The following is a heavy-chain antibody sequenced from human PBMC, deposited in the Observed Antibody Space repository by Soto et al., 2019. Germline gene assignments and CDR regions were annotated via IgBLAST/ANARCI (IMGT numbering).Heavy chain of an antibody. CDR3: AREKNAGYYRTVDY. CDR1: GFTLSGHG. J-gene: IGHJ4*02. V-gene: IGHV3-30*03. D-gene: IGHD3-10*01. Sequence: QVQLVASGGGVVQPGRSLSLSCAASGFTLSGHGLPWVRQAPGKGLEWVAVVTHDGTERHYPDSVKGRFTITRDISKNTFYLQMNSLRVEDTAMDYCAREKNAGYYRTVDYWGQGTLVTVSS. CDR2: VTHDGTER.